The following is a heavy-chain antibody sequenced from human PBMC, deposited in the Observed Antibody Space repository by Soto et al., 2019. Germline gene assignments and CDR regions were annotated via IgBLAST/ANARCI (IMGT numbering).Heavy chain of an antibody. CDR3: ASLYTPIAAVLLKFDY. D-gene: IGHD2-2*02. CDR2: LYHSGST. CDR1: GLSLRGSRV. V-gene: IGHV4-4*02. Sequence: PAPTPCLTCSCAGLSLRGSRVFIWGRARPGTGLEWIGELYHSGSTNYNPSLKSRVTISVDKSKNQFSLKLSSVTAADTAVYYCASLYTPIAAVLLKFDYLGQGNLVTFS. J-gene: IGHJ4*02.